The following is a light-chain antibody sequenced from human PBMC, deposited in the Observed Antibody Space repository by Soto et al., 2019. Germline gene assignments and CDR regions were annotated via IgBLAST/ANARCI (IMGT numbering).Light chain of an antibody. J-gene: IGLJ1*01. V-gene: IGLV2-14*01. Sequence: QSALTQPASVSGSPGQSIAISCTGTSSDVGGYSYVSWYQQQPGKAPKLVISAVSNRPSGVSDRFSGSKSGNTASLTISGLQTEDEADYYCASYTTSSTYVFGTGTKLTVL. CDR3: ASYTTSSTYV. CDR1: SSDVGGYSY. CDR2: AVS.